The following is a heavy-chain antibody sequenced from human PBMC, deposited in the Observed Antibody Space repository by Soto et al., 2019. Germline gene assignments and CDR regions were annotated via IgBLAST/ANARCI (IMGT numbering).Heavy chain of an antibody. V-gene: IGHV3-33*01. Sequence: GGSLRLSCAASGFTFSSYGMHWVRQAPGKGLEWVAVIWYDGSNKYYADSVKGRFTISKDNSKNTLYLQMNSLRAEDTAVYYCARDVDVGVYNWFDPWGQGTLVTVSS. CDR3: ARDVDVGVYNWFDP. J-gene: IGHJ5*02. CDR2: IWYDGSNK. CDR1: GFTFSSYG. D-gene: IGHD2-21*01.